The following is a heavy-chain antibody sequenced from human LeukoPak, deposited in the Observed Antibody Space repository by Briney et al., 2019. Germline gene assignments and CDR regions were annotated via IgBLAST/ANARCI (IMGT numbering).Heavy chain of an antibody. J-gene: IGHJ4*02. V-gene: IGHV1-69*01. CDR2: IIPIFGTA. CDR3: ARLLRYFDWTHNGSFDY. Sequence: SVTVSFTASGGTFSSYAISWVRQAPGQGLEWMGGIIPIFGTANYAQKFQGRVTITADESTSTAYMELSSLRSEDTAVYYCARLLRYFDWTHNGSFDYWGQGTLVTVSS. CDR1: GGTFSSYA. D-gene: IGHD3-9*01.